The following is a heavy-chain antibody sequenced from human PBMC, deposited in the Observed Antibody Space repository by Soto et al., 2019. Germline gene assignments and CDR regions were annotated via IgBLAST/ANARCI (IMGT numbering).Heavy chain of an antibody. CDR1: GGSISSGDYY. J-gene: IGHJ4*02. CDR3: AREGRIAAAVRFDY. D-gene: IGHD6-13*01. Sequence: SETLSLTCTVSGGSISSGDYYWSWIRQVPGKGLEWIGYIYYSGSTYYNPSLKSRVAMSVNTSKNQFSLKLSSVTAADTAIYYCAREGRIAAAVRFDYWGQGTLVTVSS. CDR2: IYYSGST. V-gene: IGHV4-31*03.